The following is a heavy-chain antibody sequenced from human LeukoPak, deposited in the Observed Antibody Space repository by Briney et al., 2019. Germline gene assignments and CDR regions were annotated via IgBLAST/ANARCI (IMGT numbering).Heavy chain of an antibody. CDR2: ISSSSTYI. Sequence: GESLSLSCAASGFTFSSCSMSWVRQAQGKGMGWVSSISSSSTYINYENSVLGRFTTFRDNAKNSLYLQMNSLRAEDTAVYYCARDGESTAGYYYYYMDVWGKGTTVTVSS. D-gene: IGHD4-11*01. V-gene: IGHV3-21*01. J-gene: IGHJ6*03. CDR1: GFTFSSCS. CDR3: ARDGESTAGYYYYYMDV.